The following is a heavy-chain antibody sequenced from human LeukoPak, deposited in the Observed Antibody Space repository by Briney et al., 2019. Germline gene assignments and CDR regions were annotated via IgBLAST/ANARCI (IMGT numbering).Heavy chain of an antibody. V-gene: IGHV3-21*01. CDR3: ARAYCSGGSCYPCFYY. D-gene: IGHD2-15*01. CDR1: GFTFSSYS. CDR2: ISSSSSYI. J-gene: IGHJ4*02. Sequence: PGGSLRLSCAASGFTFSSYSMNWVRQAPGKGLEWVSSISSSSSYIYYADSVKGRFTISRDNAKNSLYLQMNSLRAEDTAVYYCARAYCSGGSCYPCFYYWGQGTLVTVSS.